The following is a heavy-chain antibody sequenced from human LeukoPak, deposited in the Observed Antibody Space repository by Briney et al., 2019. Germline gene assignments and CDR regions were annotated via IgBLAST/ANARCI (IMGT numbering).Heavy chain of an antibody. CDR2: IWYDGGNE. J-gene: IGHJ4*02. CDR3: ARSTSGSGYDIDY. Sequence: PGESLRLSCAASGFTFSSYGMHWVRQAPGKGLEGVAIIWYDGGNEYYADSVKGRFTISRDNSKNTLYLQVNSLRAEDTAVYYCARSTSGSGYDIDYWGQGTLVTVSS. D-gene: IGHD5-12*01. CDR1: GFTFSSYG. V-gene: IGHV3-33*01.